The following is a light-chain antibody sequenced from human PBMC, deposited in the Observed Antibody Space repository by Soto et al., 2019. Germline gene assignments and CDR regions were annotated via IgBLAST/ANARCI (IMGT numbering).Light chain of an antibody. CDR2: GAS. J-gene: IGKJ1*01. V-gene: IGKV3-20*01. Sequence: EIVLTQSPGILSLSPGERATLSCRASQSVSSSYLAWYQQKPGQAPRLLIYGASSRATGIQDRFSGSGFGTDFTLTISRLEPEDFAVYYCQHYSSSPRSWTFGQGTKVEIK. CDR1: QSVSSSY. CDR3: QHYSSSPRSWT.